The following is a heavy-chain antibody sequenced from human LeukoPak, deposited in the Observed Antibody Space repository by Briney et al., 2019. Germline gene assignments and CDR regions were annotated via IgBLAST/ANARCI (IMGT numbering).Heavy chain of an antibody. CDR2: ISSSGST. J-gene: IGHJ3*02. V-gene: IGHV4-61*02. D-gene: IGHD3-22*01. CDR3: ARGPHSYDSSGAFDI. CDR1: GDSISSGDYY. Sequence: SQTLSLTCTVSGDSISSGDYYWSWIRQPAGKGLAWIGRISSSGSTNYNPSLKSRVTISVDTSKNQFSLKLSSVTAADTAVYFCARGPHSYDSSGAFDIWGQGTMVTVSS.